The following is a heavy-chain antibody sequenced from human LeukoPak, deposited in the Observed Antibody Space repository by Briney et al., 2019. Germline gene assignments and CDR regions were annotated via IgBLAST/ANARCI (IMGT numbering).Heavy chain of an antibody. CDR3: ARDSYGYGGAFDI. Sequence: ASVKVSCKVSGYTLTELSMHWVRQAPGKGLEWMGGFDPEDGETIYAQKFQGRVTMTRDTSTSTVYMEMSSLRSEDTAVYYCARDSYGYGGAFDIWGQGTMVTVSS. D-gene: IGHD5-18*01. CDR1: GYTLTELS. CDR2: FDPEDGET. J-gene: IGHJ3*02. V-gene: IGHV1-24*01.